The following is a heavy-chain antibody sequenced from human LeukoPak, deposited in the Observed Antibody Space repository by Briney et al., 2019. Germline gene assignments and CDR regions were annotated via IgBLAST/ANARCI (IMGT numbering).Heavy chain of an antibody. J-gene: IGHJ4*02. CDR2: IYHSGST. CDR1: GGSISSSNW. Sequence: SETLSLTCAVSGGSISSSNWWSWVRQPPGKGLGWIGEIYHSGSTNYNPSLKSRVTISVDKSKNQFSLKLSSVTAADTAVYYCAREGFYYYDSSGYLDYWGQGTLVTVSS. D-gene: IGHD3-22*01. CDR3: AREGFYYYDSSGYLDY. V-gene: IGHV4-4*02.